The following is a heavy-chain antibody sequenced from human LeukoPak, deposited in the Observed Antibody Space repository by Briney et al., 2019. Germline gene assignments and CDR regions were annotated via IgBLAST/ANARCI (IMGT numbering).Heavy chain of an antibody. J-gene: IGHJ6*02. D-gene: IGHD6-19*01. V-gene: IGHV3-11*03. CDR2: ISSSSSYT. CDR3: ASPGYSSGYYYGMDV. CDR1: GFTFSDYY. Sequence: GGSLRLSCAASGFTFSDYYMSWIRQAPGKGLEWVSYISSSSSYTNYADSVKGRFTISRDNAKNSLYPQMNSLRAEDTAVYYCASPGYSSGYYYGMDVWGQGTTVTVSS.